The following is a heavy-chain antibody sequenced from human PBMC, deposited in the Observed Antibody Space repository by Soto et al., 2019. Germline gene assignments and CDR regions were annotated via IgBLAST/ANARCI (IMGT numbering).Heavy chain of an antibody. V-gene: IGHV4-31*03. Sequence: PSETLSLTCTVSGGSISSGGYYWSWIRQHPGKGVEWIGYIYYSGSTYYNPSLKSRVTISVDTSKNQFSLKLSSVTAADTAVYYCASSVVTYNWFDPWGQGPLVTVSS. CDR2: IYYSGST. J-gene: IGHJ5*02. D-gene: IGHD2-15*01. CDR3: ASSVVTYNWFDP. CDR1: GGSISSGGYY.